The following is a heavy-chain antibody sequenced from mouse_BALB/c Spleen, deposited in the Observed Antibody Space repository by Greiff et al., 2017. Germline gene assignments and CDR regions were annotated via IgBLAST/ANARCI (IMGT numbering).Heavy chain of an antibody. J-gene: IGHJ2*01. CDR1: GYAFTNYL. Sequence: QVQLQQSGAELVRPGTSVKVSCKASGYAFTNYLIEWVKQRPGQGLEWIGVINPGSGGTNYNEKFKGKATLTADKSSSTAYMQLSSLTSDDSAVYFCARWGYDGYYFDYWGQGTTLTVSS. D-gene: IGHD2-14*01. V-gene: IGHV1-54*01. CDR3: ARWGYDGYYFDY. CDR2: INPGSGGT.